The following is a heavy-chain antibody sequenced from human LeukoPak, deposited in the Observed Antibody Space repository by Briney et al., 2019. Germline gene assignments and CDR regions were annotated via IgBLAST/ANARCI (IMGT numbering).Heavy chain of an antibody. Sequence: PSETLSLTCAVCGGSFSGYYWSWIRQPPGKGLEWIGEINQRGSTNYNPSLKSRVTISVATSKKQFCLKLSSVTAADTAVYYCARGFPYYYDSSGYWGQGTLVTVSS. J-gene: IGHJ4*02. V-gene: IGHV4-34*01. CDR1: GGSFSGYY. CDR3: ARGFPYYYDSSGY. CDR2: INQRGST. D-gene: IGHD3-22*01.